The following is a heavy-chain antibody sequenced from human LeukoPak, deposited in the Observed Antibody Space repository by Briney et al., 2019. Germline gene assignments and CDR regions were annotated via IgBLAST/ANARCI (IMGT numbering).Heavy chain of an antibody. Sequence: PSETMSLTCTVYGGSISNFYWSWIRQPPGKELEWIGYIYSSGGTNYNPSLKSRLTVSLDTSKNQFSLKLTAVTAADTAVYYCARYNWNDETFDYWGRGTLVTVSS. V-gene: IGHV4-4*09. J-gene: IGHJ4*02. CDR2: IYSSGGT. D-gene: IGHD1-1*01. CDR1: GGSISNFY. CDR3: ARYNWNDETFDY.